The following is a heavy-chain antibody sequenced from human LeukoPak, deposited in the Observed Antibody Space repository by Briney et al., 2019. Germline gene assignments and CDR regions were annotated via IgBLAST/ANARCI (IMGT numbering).Heavy chain of an antibody. V-gene: IGHV5-51*01. CDR3: TLTIFGVGQYYYYGMDV. J-gene: IGHJ6*02. D-gene: IGHD3-3*01. CDR2: IHPGDSDT. CDR1: GYSFTRYR. Sequence: GESLKISCKASGYSFTRYRIGWVRQLPGKGLEWMGVIHPGDSDTRYSPSFQGQVTISVDKSSTTAYLHWSSLKASDTAMYYYTLTIFGVGQYYYYGMDVWGQGTTVTVSS.